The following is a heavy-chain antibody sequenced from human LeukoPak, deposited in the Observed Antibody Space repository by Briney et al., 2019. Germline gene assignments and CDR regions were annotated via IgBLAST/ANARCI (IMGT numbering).Heavy chain of an antibody. CDR2: INAGNGNT. CDR1: GYTFTSYA. J-gene: IGHJ4*02. Sequence: GASVNVSCKASGYTFTSYAMHWVRQAPGQRPEWMGWINAGNGNTEYSQKFQDRVTITRDTSASTVYMDLSSLRSEDTAVYYCARGSYYYGSGSFMGSDSWGQGTLVTVSS. V-gene: IGHV1-3*01. D-gene: IGHD3-10*01. CDR3: ARGSYYYGSGSFMGSDS.